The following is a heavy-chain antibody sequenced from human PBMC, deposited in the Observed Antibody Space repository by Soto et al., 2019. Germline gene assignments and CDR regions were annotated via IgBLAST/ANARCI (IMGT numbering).Heavy chain of an antibody. CDR2: IYYSGST. Sequence: SETLSLTCTVSGGSISSYYWSWIRQPPGKGLEWIGYIYYSGSTNYNPSLKSRVTISVDTSKNQFSLKLSSVTAADTAVYYCAREAGQRRPLYCSGGSCKVANDAFDIWGQGTMVTVSS. V-gene: IGHV4-59*01. J-gene: IGHJ3*02. CDR1: GGSISSYY. CDR3: AREAGQRRPLYCSGGSCKVANDAFDI. D-gene: IGHD2-15*01.